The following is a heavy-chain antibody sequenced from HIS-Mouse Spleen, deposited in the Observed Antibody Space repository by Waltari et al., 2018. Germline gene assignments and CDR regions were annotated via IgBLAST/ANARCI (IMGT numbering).Heavy chain of an antibody. J-gene: IGHJ4*02. CDR3: AKDMGLRFLEWLFDY. CDR1: GFTFDDYA. CDR2: ISWNSGSI. Sequence: EVQLVESGGGLVQPGRSLRLSCAASGFTFDDYAMHWVRQAPGKGLEVVSGISWNSGSIGYADSVKGRFTISRDNAKNSLYLQMNSLRAEDTALYYCAKDMGLRFLEWLFDYWGQGTLVTVSS. V-gene: IGHV3-9*01. D-gene: IGHD3-3*01.